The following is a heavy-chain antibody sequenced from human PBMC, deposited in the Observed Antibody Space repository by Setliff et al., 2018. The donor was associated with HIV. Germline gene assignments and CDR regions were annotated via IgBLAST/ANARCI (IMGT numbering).Heavy chain of an antibody. CDR1: RSTSNSHT. V-gene: IGHV1-69*02. CDR3: VRGVQSPPHYSYYYMDV. CDR2: IIPILGVA. Sequence: VKVSCKASRSTSNSHTINWVRQAPGQGLDWMGRIIPILGVANYAQRFQGKVTITADKSTSTAYMELTSLRFDDTAMYYCVRGVQSPPHYSYYYMDVWGEGTMVTVSS. D-gene: IGHD3-3*01. J-gene: IGHJ6*03.